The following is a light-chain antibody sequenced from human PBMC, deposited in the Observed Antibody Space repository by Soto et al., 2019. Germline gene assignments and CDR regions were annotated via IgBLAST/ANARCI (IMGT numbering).Light chain of an antibody. J-gene: IGKJ1*01. V-gene: IGKV1-5*03. CDR2: TAS. Sequence: DIPMTQSPSTLSASVGDRVTITCRASQSLDSFLAWYQQKPGRAPKLLIYTASVLETGVPSRFSGSGSETEFFLTISSLQPDDFATYYCQQYNSYPWTFGQGTKVDVK. CDR1: QSLDSF. CDR3: QQYNSYPWT.